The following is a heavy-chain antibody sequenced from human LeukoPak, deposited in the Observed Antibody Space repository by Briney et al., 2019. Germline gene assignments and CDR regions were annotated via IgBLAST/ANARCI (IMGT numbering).Heavy chain of an antibody. J-gene: IGHJ6*03. Sequence: TLSLTCTVSGDSISSRSYYWSWIRQPAGKGLEWIGRIYSNGDTKFNPSLKSRVTISLDTSKNQFSLKLSSATAADTAVYYCASRHSKQQPYYYYMDIWGKGTTVTVSS. D-gene: IGHD6-13*01. CDR2: IYSNGDT. V-gene: IGHV4-61*02. CDR1: GDSISSRSYY. CDR3: ASRHSKQQPYYYYMDI.